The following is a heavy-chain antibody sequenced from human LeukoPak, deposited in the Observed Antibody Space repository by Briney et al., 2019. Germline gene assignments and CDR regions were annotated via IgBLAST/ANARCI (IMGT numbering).Heavy chain of an antibody. J-gene: IGHJ4*02. CDR3: AKRSGLTMVRGFDY. V-gene: IGHV3-23*01. D-gene: IGHD3-10*01. CDR1: GFTFSSYA. CDR2: ISGSGGST. Sequence: GGSLRLSCAASGFTFSSYAMSWVRQAPGEGLEWVSAISGSGGSTYYADSVKGRFTISRDNSKNTLYLQMNSLRAEDTAVYYCAKRSGLTMVRGFDYWGQGTLVTVSS.